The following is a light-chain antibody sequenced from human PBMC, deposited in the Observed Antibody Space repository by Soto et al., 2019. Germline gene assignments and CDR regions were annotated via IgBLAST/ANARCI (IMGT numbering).Light chain of an antibody. CDR2: DAS. J-gene: IGKJ4*01. CDR3: QQYATSPLT. V-gene: IGKV3-20*01. Sequence: EIVLTQSPGTLSLSPGERASLSCRASQSVAKNYLAWYQQKPGQALRLLISDASSRATGIPDRFSGSGSGTDFTLTISRLEADDFAVYFCQQYATSPLTFGGGTKVEIK. CDR1: QSVAKNY.